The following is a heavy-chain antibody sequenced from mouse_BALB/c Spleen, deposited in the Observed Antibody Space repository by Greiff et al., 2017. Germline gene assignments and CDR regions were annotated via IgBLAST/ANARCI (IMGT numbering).Heavy chain of an antibody. D-gene: IGHD2-1*01. CDR3: ARDLLEDYFDY. V-gene: IGHV1-14*01. CDR2: INPYNDGT. Sequence: EVQGVESGPELVKPGASVKMSCKASGYTFTSYVMHWVKQKPGQGLEWIGYINPYNDGTKYNEKFKGKATLTSDKSSSTAYMELSSLTSEDSAVYYCARDLLEDYFDYWGQGTTLTVSA. J-gene: IGHJ2*01. CDR1: GYTFTSYV.